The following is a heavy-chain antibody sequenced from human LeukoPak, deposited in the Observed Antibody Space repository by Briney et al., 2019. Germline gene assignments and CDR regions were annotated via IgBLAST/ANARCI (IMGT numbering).Heavy chain of an antibody. V-gene: IGHV3-48*03. CDR2: ISSSGRTM. J-gene: IGHJ4*02. D-gene: IGHD1-26*01. CDR3: WRVGTTTVLDY. Sequence: VQPGGSLRLSCAASGFTFSNSEMNWVRQAPGKGLEWVSYISSSGRTMFYADSVRGRFTISRDNPKNSLYLQMSSLRAEDTAVYYCWRVGTTTVLDYWGQGTPVTVSS. CDR1: GFTFSNSE.